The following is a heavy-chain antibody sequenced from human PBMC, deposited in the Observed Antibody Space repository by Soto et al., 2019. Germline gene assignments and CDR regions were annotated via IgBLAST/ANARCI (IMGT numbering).Heavy chain of an antibody. Sequence: QVQLVESGGGVVQPGRSLRLSCAASGFTFSSYGRHWVRQAPGKGLEWVAVIWYDGSNKYYADSVKGRFTISRDNSKNTLYLQMNSLRAEDTAVYYCARDYSGYSSGEERGGMDVWGQGTTVTVSS. J-gene: IGHJ6*02. V-gene: IGHV3-33*01. CDR2: IWYDGSNK. CDR3: ARDYSGYSSGEERGGMDV. CDR1: GFTFSSYG. D-gene: IGHD5-18*01.